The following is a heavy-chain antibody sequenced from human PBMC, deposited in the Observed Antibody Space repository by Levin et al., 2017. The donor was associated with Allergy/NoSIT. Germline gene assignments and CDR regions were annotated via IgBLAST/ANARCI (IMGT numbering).Heavy chain of an antibody. CDR2: IISNSGDT. V-gene: IGHV1-2*02. Sequence: GESLKISCKASGYIFTGYLIHWVRQAPGQGLEWMGWIISNSGDTNIAQNFQGRVTVTRDTSINTVYLELNRLMSDDTAVYYCARDAAGDPNLYFDYWGQGTLVTVSS. CDR3: ARDAAGDPNLYFDY. J-gene: IGHJ4*02. CDR1: GYIFTGYL. D-gene: IGHD6-25*01.